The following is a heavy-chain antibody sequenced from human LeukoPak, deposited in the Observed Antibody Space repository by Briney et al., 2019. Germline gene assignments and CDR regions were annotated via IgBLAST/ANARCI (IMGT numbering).Heavy chain of an antibody. CDR1: GYSISSGYY. V-gene: IGHV4-38-2*02. D-gene: IGHD5-24*01. J-gene: IGHJ4*02. CDR3: ARVVGYKIDY. CDR2: IYHSGST. Sequence: PSETLSLTCTVSGYSISSGYYWGWIRQPPGKGLEWIGSIYHSGSTNYNPSLKSRVTISVDTSKNQFSLKLSSVTAADTAVYYCARVVGYKIDYWGQGTLVTVSS.